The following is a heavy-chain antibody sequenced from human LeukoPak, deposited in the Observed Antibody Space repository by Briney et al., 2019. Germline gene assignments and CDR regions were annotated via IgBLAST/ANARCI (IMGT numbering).Heavy chain of an antibody. CDR3: IVFGDSNH. CDR1: GFTGSHNY. D-gene: IGHD4-17*01. V-gene: IGHV3-53*01. Sequence: GGSLRLSCAASGFTGSHNYMSWVRQAPGKGLEWVSATHSSGGTYYADSVKGRFTISRDTSKNTLYLQINSLSVEDTAVYYCIVFGDSNHWGQGTLVIVSS. CDR2: THSSGGT. J-gene: IGHJ5*02.